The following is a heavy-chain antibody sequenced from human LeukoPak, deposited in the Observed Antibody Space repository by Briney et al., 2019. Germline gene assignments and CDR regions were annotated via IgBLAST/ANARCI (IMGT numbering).Heavy chain of an antibody. CDR3: ARVRWLGWRLDYYYYGMDV. CDR1: GYTFTSYY. Sequence: ASVKVSCKASGYTFTSYYMHWVRQAPGQGLEWMGIINPSGGSTSYAQKFQGRVTMTRDTSTSTVYMELSSLRSEDTAVYYCARVRWLGWRLDYYYYGMDVWGQGTTVTVSS. D-gene: IGHD3-22*01. V-gene: IGHV1-46*01. J-gene: IGHJ6*02. CDR2: INPSGGST.